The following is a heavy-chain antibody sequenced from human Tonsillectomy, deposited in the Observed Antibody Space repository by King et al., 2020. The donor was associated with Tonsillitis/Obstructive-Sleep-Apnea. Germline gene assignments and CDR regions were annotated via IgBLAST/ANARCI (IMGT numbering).Heavy chain of an antibody. V-gene: IGHV3-21*01. J-gene: IGHJ6*03. Sequence: VQLVESGGGLVKPGESLRLSCAASEFTFSSYSMEWVRQAPGKGLEWVSSITPTNTYIYYADSVKGRFTISRDNAKNSLYLQMNSLRVEDTAVYYCARLMSSTDTGDYYYYMDVWGKGTTVTVSS. CDR3: ARLMSSTDTGDYYYYMDV. CDR1: EFTFSSYS. D-gene: IGHD3-10*01. CDR2: ITPTNTYI.